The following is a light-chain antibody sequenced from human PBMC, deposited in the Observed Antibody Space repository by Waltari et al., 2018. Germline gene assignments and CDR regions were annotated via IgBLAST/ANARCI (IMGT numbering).Light chain of an antibody. Sequence: QSVLTHPPSLSAAPHQRVTIPCTRSTSNTAKHYVSGYQQLPGTAPKLLIYENNKRPSGISDRFSGSKSGTSATLGITGLQTGDEADYYCGTWDSSLTAGVFGGGTKLTVL. CDR2: ENN. CDR1: TSNTAKHY. CDR3: GTWDSSLTAGV. V-gene: IGLV1-51*02. J-gene: IGLJ2*01.